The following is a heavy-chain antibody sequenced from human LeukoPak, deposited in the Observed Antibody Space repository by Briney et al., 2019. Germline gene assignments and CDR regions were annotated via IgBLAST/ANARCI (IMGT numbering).Heavy chain of an antibody. Sequence: GGSLRLSCAASGFTFSSYGMHWVRQAPGKGLEWVAVISYDGNTINYAGSVKGRFTISRDNSKNTLYLQMNSLRAEDTAVYYCAKAGVLGISGSYYDFDYWGQGTLVTVSS. V-gene: IGHV3-30*18. CDR3: AKAGVLGISGSYYDFDY. D-gene: IGHD1-26*01. CDR1: GFTFSSYG. J-gene: IGHJ4*02. CDR2: ISYDGNTI.